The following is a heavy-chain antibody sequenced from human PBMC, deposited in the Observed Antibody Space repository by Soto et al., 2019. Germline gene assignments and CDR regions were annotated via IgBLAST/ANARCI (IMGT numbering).Heavy chain of an antibody. Sequence: QVHLQESCPGLVKPSETLSLTCTVSGAAIRNYYWSWIRQPPGKGLEWIGFSYYSGSTNYTPSINSRVTMSVDTSKSQCSLKLTSVTAADTAVYYCARDQNGITHFDYWGQGILVTVSS. V-gene: IGHV4-59*01. CDR1: GAAIRNYY. CDR2: SYYSGST. J-gene: IGHJ4*02. CDR3: ARDQNGITHFDY. D-gene: IGHD1-26*01.